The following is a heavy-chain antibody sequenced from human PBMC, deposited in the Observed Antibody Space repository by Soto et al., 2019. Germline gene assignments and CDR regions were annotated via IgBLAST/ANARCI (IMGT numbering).Heavy chain of an antibody. Sequence: QVRLQESGPGLVRPSQTLSLTCNVSGAPISSGGFYWSWIRQHPGKGPEWIGYIYNSGTTFYNPSLGVRVTMSLDATKNHFSLELRSVTVADTAVYYCAREPMSTPRGVTQVDPWGQGTQVTVSS. CDR2: IYNSGTT. J-gene: IGHJ5*02. CDR1: GAPISSGGFY. CDR3: AREPMSTPRGVTQVDP. D-gene: IGHD3-10*01. V-gene: IGHV4-31*03.